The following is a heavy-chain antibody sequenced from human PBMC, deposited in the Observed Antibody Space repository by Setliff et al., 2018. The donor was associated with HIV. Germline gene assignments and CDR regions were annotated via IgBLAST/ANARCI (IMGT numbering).Heavy chain of an antibody. V-gene: IGHV1-18*01. CDR3: AREIGDYYDSSGYYPPTDYYYGMDV. J-gene: IGHJ6*02. Sequence: ASVKVSCKASGYTFNNYGISWVRQAPGQGLEWMGWINTHTGNTNSAQRFQGRVTMTTDTSTSTAYMELRSLRSDDTAVYYCAREIGDYYDSSGYYPPTDYYYGMDVWGQGTTVTVSS. CDR2: INTHTGNT. D-gene: IGHD3-22*01. CDR1: GYTFNNYG.